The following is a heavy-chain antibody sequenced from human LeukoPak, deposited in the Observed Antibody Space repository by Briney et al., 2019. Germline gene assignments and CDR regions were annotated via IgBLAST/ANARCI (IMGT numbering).Heavy chain of an antibody. J-gene: IGHJ4*02. CDR1: GFTFSSYA. D-gene: IGHD2-15*01. Sequence: PGGSLRLSCAASGFTFSSYAMHWVRQAPGKGLEWVAAISYDGSNKYYADSVKGRFTISRDNSKNTLYLQMNSLRAEDTAVYYCASKEVVVVAATMADYWGQGTLVTVSS. CDR3: ASKEVVVVAATMADY. V-gene: IGHV3-30-3*01. CDR2: ISYDGSNK.